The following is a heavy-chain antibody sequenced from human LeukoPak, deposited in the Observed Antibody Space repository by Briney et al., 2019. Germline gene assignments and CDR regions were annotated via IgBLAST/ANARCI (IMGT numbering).Heavy chain of an antibody. CDR2: IYYSGST. CDR1: GGSISSYY. Sequence: PSETLPLTCTVSGGSISSYYWSWIRQPPGKGLEWIGYIYYSGSTNYNPSLKSRVTISVDTSKNQFSLKLSSVTAADTAVYYCAREFEYGLDIWGQGTIVTVSS. V-gene: IGHV4-59*01. CDR3: AREFEYGLDI. D-gene: IGHD6-6*01. J-gene: IGHJ3*02.